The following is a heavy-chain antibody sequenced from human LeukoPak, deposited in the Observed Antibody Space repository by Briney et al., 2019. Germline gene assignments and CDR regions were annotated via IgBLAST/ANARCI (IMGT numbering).Heavy chain of an antibody. D-gene: IGHD1-20*01. J-gene: IGHJ6*03. CDR2: INPNSGGT. CDR1: GYTFTGYY. V-gene: IGHV1-2*02. CDR3: ARSLSQYNWKALPYYYYYYMDV. Sequence: ASVKVSCKASGYTFTGYYMHWVRQAPGQGLEWMGWINPNSGGTNYAQKFQGRVTMTRDTSISTAYMELSRLRSDDTAVYYCARSLSQYNWKALPYYYYYYMDVWGKGTTVTVSS.